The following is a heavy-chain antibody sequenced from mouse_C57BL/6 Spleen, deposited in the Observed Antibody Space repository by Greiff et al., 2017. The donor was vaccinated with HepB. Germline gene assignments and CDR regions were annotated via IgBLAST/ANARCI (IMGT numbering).Heavy chain of an antibody. CDR2: ITHSGET. V-gene: IGHV12-3*01. Sequence: VQVVESGPGLVKPSQSLFLTCSITGFPITSGYYWIWIRQSPGKPLEWMGYITHSGETFYNPSLQSPISITRETSKNQFFLQLNSVTTEDTAMYYCAGVSSTYGHYAMDYWGQGTSVTVSS. CDR1: GFPITSGYY. CDR3: AGVSSTYGHYAMDY. J-gene: IGHJ4*01. D-gene: IGHD5-1*01.